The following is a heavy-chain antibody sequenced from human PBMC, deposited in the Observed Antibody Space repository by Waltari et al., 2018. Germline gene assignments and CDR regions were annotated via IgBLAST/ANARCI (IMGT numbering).Heavy chain of an antibody. D-gene: IGHD3-10*01. V-gene: IGHV4-34*01. Sequence: QVQLQQWGAGLLKPSETLSLTCAVYGGSFSGYYWSWIRQPPGKGLEWIGEINHIGRTNYNPSLKIRLTISVDTSKNHFSLKLSSVTAADTAVYYCASKYYGSGYYFDYWGQGTLVTVSS. CDR3: ASKYYGSGYYFDY. CDR2: INHIGRT. CDR1: GGSFSGYY. J-gene: IGHJ4*02.